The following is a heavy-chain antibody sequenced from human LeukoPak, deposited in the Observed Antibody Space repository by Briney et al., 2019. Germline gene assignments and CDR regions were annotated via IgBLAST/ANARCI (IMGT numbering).Heavy chain of an antibody. CDR2: INPNSGGT. J-gene: IGHJ5*02. CDR1: GGTFSSYA. CDR3: ARGRRGVAAAGTIVWFDP. V-gene: IGHV1-2*02. D-gene: IGHD6-13*01. Sequence: ASVKVSCKASGGTFSSYAISWVRQAPGQGREWMGWINPNSGGTNYAQKFQGRVTMTRDTSISTAYMELSRLRSDDTAVYYCARGRRGVAAAGTIVWFDPWGQGTLVTVSS.